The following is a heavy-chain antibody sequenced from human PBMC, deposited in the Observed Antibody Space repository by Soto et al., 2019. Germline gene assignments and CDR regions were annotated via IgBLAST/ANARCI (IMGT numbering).Heavy chain of an antibody. V-gene: IGHV1-69*13. CDR2: IIPIFGTT. J-gene: IGHJ4*02. CDR3: AREGSGYYSPEAFGVFVY. Sequence: GASVKVSCKASGGTFSSYAISWVRQAPGQGLEWMGGIIPIFGTTNYAQKFQGRVTITADESTSTAYMELSSLRSEDTAFYYCAREGSGYYSPEAFGVFVYWGQGTLVTVSS. D-gene: IGHD3-22*01. CDR1: GGTFSSYA.